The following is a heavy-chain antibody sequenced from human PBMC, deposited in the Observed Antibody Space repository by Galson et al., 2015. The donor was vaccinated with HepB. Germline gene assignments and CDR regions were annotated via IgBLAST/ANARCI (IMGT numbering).Heavy chain of an antibody. CDR1: GYTFTSYA. J-gene: IGHJ4*02. CDR2: SNAGNGNT. V-gene: IGHV1-3*02. D-gene: IGHD1-26*01. Sequence: SVKVSCKASGYTFTSYAMHWVRQAPGQRLEWMGWSNAGNGNTKYSQEFQGRVTITKDTSASTAYMELSSLRSEDMAVYYCARSGNRLWELDNWGQGTLVTVSS. CDR3: ARSGNRLWELDN.